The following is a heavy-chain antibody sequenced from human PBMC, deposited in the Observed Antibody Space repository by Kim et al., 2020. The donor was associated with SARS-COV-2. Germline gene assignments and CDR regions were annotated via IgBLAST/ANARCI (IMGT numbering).Heavy chain of an antibody. J-gene: IGHJ4*02. CDR3: ARDLGSGSYYIFDY. V-gene: IGHV4-59*13. D-gene: IGHD3-10*01. CDR1: GGSISSYY. Sequence: SETLSLTCTVSGGSISSYYWSWIRQPPGKGLEWIGYIYYSGRTNYNPSLKSRVTISVDTSKNQFSLKLSSVTAADTAVYYCARDLGSGSYYIFDYWGQGTLVTVSS. CDR2: IYYSGRT.